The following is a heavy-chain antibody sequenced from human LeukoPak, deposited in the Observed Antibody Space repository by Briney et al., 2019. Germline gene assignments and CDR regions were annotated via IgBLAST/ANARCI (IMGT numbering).Heavy chain of an antibody. CDR3: AREIYPATFDY. V-gene: IGHV4-61*02. J-gene: IGHJ4*02. CDR2: IYTSGST. CDR1: GGSISSGSYY. Sequence: SQTLSLTCTVSGGSISSGSYYWSWIRQPAGKGLEWIGRIYTSGSTNYNPSLKSRVTISVDTSKKQFSLKLSSVTAADTAVYYCAREIYPATFDYWGQGTLVTVSS. D-gene: IGHD2-15*01.